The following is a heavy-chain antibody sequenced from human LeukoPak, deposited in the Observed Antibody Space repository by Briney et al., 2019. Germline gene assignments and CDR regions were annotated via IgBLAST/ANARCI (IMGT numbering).Heavy chain of an antibody. Sequence: GGSLRLSCAASGFTFSNYGMHWVRQAPGKGLEWVAFIRYDGSNKYYADSVKGRFTISRDNSKNTLFLQMNSLRAEDTAVYYYAKDSRGSVDMATIFDYWGQGTLVTVSS. D-gene: IGHD5-24*01. J-gene: IGHJ4*02. CDR3: AKDSRGSVDMATIFDY. V-gene: IGHV3-30*02. CDR2: IRYDGSNK. CDR1: GFTFSNYG.